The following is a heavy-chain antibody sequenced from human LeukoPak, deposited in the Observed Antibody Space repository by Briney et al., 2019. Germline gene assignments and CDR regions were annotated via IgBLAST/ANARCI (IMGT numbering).Heavy chain of an antibody. J-gene: IGHJ4*02. Sequence: GRSLRLSCAASGFTFSSYAMHWVRQAPGKGLEWVAVISYDGSNKYYADSVKGRFTISRDNSKNTLYLQMNSLRAEDTAVYYCARDRYCSSTSCAMGYWGQGTLVTVSS. V-gene: IGHV3-30*04. D-gene: IGHD2-2*01. CDR3: ARDRYCSSTSCAMGY. CDR2: ISYDGSNK. CDR1: GFTFSSYA.